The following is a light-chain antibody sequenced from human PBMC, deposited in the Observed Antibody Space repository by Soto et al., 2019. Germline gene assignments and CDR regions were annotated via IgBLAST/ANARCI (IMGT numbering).Light chain of an antibody. J-gene: IGLJ1*01. CDR3: SSYTSSSPYV. CDR2: EVR. Sequence: QSVLTQPASVSGYPGQSITISCTGTSSDVGGYNYVSWYQQHPGKAPKLMIYEVRNRPSGVSHRFSGSKSANTASLTISGLQAEDEADYYCSSYTSSSPYVFGTGTKVTVL. CDR1: SSDVGGYNY. V-gene: IGLV2-14*01.